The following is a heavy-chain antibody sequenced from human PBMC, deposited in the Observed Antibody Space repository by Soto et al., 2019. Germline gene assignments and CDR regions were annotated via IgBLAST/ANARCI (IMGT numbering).Heavy chain of an antibody. CDR3: ARGGFTRFGIEYYYYGMDV. CDR2: MNPNSGNT. J-gene: IGHJ6*02. Sequence: ASVKVSCKASGYTFTSYDINWVRQATGQGLEWMGWMNPNSGNTGYAQKFQGRVTMTRNTSISTAYMELSSLRSEDTAVYYCARGGFTRFGIEYYYYGMDVWGQGTTVTVSS. V-gene: IGHV1-8*01. D-gene: IGHD3-3*01. CDR1: GYTFTSYD.